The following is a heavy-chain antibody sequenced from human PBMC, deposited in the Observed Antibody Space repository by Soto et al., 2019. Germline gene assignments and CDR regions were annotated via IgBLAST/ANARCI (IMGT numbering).Heavy chain of an antibody. J-gene: IGHJ6*02. CDR2: ISYDSTKT. CDR1: GFTFNSYG. Sequence: QVQLVESGGGVVQPGRSLRLSCAASGFTFNSYGMHWVRQGPGNGLEWVAFISYDSTKTYYADSVKGRFTISRDKSNSALYVQMNSLTGEDTAVYYCARTRSAWSDSHNYSLDVWGQGTTGTVAS. CDR3: ARTRSAWSDSHNYSLDV. D-gene: IGHD1-1*01. V-gene: IGHV3-30*03.